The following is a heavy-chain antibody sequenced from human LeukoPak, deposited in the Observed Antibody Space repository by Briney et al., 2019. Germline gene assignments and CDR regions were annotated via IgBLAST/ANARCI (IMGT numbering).Heavy chain of an antibody. V-gene: IGHV3-7*01. CDR3: ARDRGWLQFDY. Sequence: GGSLRLSCGASGFTFSDSWMIWVRQAPGKGLQWVANIKEDGSDKYYVESVKGRFTISRDNAKNSLYLQMNSLRAEDTAVYFCARDRGWLQFDYWGQGTPVTVSS. CDR1: GFTFSDSW. J-gene: IGHJ4*02. D-gene: IGHD5-24*01. CDR2: IKEDGSDK.